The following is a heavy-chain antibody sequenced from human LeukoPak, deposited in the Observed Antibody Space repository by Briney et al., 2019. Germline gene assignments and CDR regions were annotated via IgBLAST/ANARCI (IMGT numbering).Heavy chain of an antibody. CDR3: ARAAAGTMWFDP. J-gene: IGHJ5*02. CDR1: GFTFSSYA. Sequence: PGGSLSLSCAASGFTFSSYAMSWVRQAPGKGLEWVSAISGSGGSTYYADSVKGRFTISRNNSKNTLYLQMNSLRAEDTAVYYCARAAAGTMWFDPWGQGTLVPVSS. V-gene: IGHV3-23*01. D-gene: IGHD6-13*01. CDR2: ISGSGGST.